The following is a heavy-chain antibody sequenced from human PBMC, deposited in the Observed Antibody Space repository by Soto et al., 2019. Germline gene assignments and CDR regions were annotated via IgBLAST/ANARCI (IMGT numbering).Heavy chain of an antibody. CDR2: IYHSGST. CDR3: ARGITIFGVVITYYFDY. J-gene: IGHJ4*01. Sequence: QLQLQESGSGLVKPSQTLSLTCAVSGGSISSGGYSWSWIRQPPGKGLEWIGYIYHSGSTYYNPSLKSRVTISVDRSKNQFSLKLSSVTAADTAVYYCARGITIFGVVITYYFDYWGHGTLVTVSS. V-gene: IGHV4-30-2*01. CDR1: GGSISSGGYS. D-gene: IGHD3-3*01.